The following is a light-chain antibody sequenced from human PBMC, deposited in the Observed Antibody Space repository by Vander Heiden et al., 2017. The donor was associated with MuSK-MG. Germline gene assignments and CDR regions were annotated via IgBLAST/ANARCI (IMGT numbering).Light chain of an antibody. CDR1: QSISSY. Sequence: DIQMTQSPSSLSASVGDRVTITCRASQSISSYLNWYQQKPGKAPKLLIYAASSVQSGVPSRFSRSGSGTDFTLTISSLQPEDFATYYCLQSYSTGLTFGGGTKVEIK. V-gene: IGKV1-39*01. CDR3: LQSYSTGLT. CDR2: AAS. J-gene: IGKJ4*01.